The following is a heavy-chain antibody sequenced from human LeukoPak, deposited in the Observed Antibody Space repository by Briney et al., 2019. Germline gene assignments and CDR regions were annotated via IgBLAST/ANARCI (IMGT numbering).Heavy chain of an antibody. CDR1: GFTFSNAW. CDR2: IKSKTDGGTI. J-gene: IGHJ5*02. D-gene: IGHD2-2*01. V-gene: IGHV3-15*01. Sequence: PGGSLRLSCAASGFTFSNAWMTWVRQAPGKGLEWVGRIKSKTDGGTIDYAAPVKGRFTISRDDSKNLLYLQMNSLKTEDTAVYYCIPTLVSDSPNGLDPWGQGTLVTVSS. CDR3: IPTLVSDSPNGLDP.